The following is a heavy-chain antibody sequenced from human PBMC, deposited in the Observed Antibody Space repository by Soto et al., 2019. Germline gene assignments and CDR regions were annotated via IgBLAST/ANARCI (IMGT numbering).Heavy chain of an antibody. J-gene: IGHJ5*02. Sequence: PGGSLRLSCAASGFTFSSYAMSWVRQAPGKGLEWVSAISGSGGSTYYADSVKGRFTISRDNSKNTLYLQMNSLRAEDTAVYYCAKVGGEPIVVVPANWFDPWGQGTLVTVSS. CDR1: GFTFSSYA. CDR3: AKVGGEPIVVVPANWFDP. CDR2: ISGSGGST. V-gene: IGHV3-23*01. D-gene: IGHD2-2*01.